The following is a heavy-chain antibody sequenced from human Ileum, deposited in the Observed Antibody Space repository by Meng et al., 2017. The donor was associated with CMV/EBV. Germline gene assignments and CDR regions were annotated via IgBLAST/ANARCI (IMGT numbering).Heavy chain of an antibody. CDR2: IYTSGST. J-gene: IGHJ4*02. CDR3: ARADKGYCSSITCYYYFDY. Sequence: QVQLQESGPGLVKPSQTLSLTCTVSGGSISSGTYYWSWIRQPAGKGLEWIGRIYTSGSTNYNPSLKSRVTMSVDTSKNEFSLKVSSLTAADTAVYYCARADKGYCSSITCYYYFDYWGQGTLVTVSS. D-gene: IGHD2-2*01. CDR1: GGSISSGTYY. V-gene: IGHV4-61*02.